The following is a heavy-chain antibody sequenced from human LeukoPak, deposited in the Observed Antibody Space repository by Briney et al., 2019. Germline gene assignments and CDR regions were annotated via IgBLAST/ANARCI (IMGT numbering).Heavy chain of an antibody. J-gene: IGHJ4*02. CDR3: ARALLWFGELFN. V-gene: IGHV3-48*03. CDR1: GFTFSSYE. CDR2: ISSSGSTI. Sequence: GGSLRLSCAASGFTFSSYEMNWVRQAPGKWLEWVSYISSSGSTIYYADSVKGRFTISRDNAKNSLYLQMNSLRAEDTAVYYCARALLWFGELFNWGQGTLVTVSS. D-gene: IGHD3-10*01.